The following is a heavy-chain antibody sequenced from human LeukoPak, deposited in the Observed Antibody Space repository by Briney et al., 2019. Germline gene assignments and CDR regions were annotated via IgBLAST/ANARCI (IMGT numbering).Heavy chain of an antibody. D-gene: IGHD6-19*01. CDR3: ASMYSSGWYYFDY. CDR1: GASLSSYY. V-gene: IGHV4-59*01. CDR2: IYYSGSI. J-gene: IGHJ4*02. Sequence: SETLSLTCTASGASLSSYYWSWIRQPPGKGLEWIGCIYYSGSINYSPYLKSRVTISVGTSKNQFSLILSSVTAADTAVYYCASMYSSGWYYFDYWGQGTLVTVSS.